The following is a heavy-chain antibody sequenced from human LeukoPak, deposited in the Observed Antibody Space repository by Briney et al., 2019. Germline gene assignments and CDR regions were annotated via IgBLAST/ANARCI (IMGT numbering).Heavy chain of an antibody. CDR1: GFTFSSYG. J-gene: IGHJ4*02. D-gene: IGHD5-12*01. Sequence: GRSLRLSCAASGFTFSSYGMHWVRQAPGKGLEWVAVIWYDGSNEYYADSVKGRFTISRDNSKNTLYLQMNSLRAEDTAVYYCARGSGYSGYDAVDYWGQGTLVTVSS. CDR3: ARGSGYSGYDAVDY. CDR2: IWYDGSNE. V-gene: IGHV3-33*01.